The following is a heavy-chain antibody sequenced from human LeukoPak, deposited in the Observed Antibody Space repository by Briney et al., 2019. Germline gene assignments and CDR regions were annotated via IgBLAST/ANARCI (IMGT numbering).Heavy chain of an antibody. CDR2: ISWNSGSI. J-gene: IGHJ4*02. D-gene: IGHD1-26*01. CDR3: AKDMAYRYSGSYSVAPFDY. V-gene: IGHV3-9*01. CDR1: GFTFDDYA. Sequence: GRSLRLSCAASGFTFDDYAMHWVRQAPGKGLEWVSGISWNSGSIGYAGSVKGRFTISRDNAKNSLYLQMNSLRAEDTALYYCAKDMAYRYSGSYSVAPFDYWGQGTLVTVSS.